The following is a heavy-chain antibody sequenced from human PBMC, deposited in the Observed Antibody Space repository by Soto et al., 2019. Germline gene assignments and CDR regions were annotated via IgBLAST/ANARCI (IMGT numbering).Heavy chain of an antibody. CDR3: ASHRVGRFDP. J-gene: IGHJ5*02. CDR1: GGSISSYY. V-gene: IGHV4-59*01. Sequence: QVQLQVSGPGLVKPSESLSLTCTVSGGSISSYYWSWIRQPPGKGLEWIGYIYYSGSTNYNPTLKCRVTISVDTSKNQFSLKLSSVTAADTAVYYCASHRVGRFDPWGQGTLVTVSS. D-gene: IGHD2-2*01. CDR2: IYYSGST.